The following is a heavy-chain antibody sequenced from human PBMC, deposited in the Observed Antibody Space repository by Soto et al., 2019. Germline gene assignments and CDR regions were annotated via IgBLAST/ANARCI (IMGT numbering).Heavy chain of an antibody. CDR2: ISAHNGNT. CDR1: GYTFTSYG. D-gene: IGHD2-2*02. V-gene: IGHV1-18*01. Sequence: GAAVKVSCKASGYTFTSYGLSWVRQAPGQGLEWMGWISAHNGNTDYARKFQGRVTMTTDTSTSTAYMELRSLRPDDTAVYYCARDYEIIQYCSNTNCSTTEKHQLVNYFAYWGQGTLVPVSS. J-gene: IGHJ4*02. CDR3: ARDYEIIQYCSNTNCSTTEKHQLVNYFAY.